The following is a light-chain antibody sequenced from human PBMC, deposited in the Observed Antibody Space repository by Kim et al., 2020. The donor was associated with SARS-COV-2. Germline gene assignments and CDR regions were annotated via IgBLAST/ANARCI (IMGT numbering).Light chain of an antibody. CDR1: SLRSYY. Sequence: AVGLTVRITCQGDSLRSYYASWYQQKPGQAPVLVIYGKNNRPSGIPDRFSGSSSGNTASLTITGAQAEDEADYYCNSRDSSGNHWVFGGGTQLTVL. CDR3: NSRDSSGNHWV. V-gene: IGLV3-19*01. J-gene: IGLJ3*02. CDR2: GKN.